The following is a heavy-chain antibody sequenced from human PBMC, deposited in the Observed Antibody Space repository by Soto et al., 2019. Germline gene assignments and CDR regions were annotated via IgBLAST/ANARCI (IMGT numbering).Heavy chain of an antibody. D-gene: IGHD4-17*01. Sequence: GGSLRLSCAASGFTFSSYDMHWVRQATGKGLEWVSAIGTAGDTYYPGSVKGRFTISRENAKNSSYLQMNSLRAGDTAVYYCARGISTVTTRYGMDVWGQGTTVTVSS. CDR2: IGTAGDT. CDR1: GFTFSSYD. J-gene: IGHJ6*02. CDR3: ARGISTVTTRYGMDV. V-gene: IGHV3-13*01.